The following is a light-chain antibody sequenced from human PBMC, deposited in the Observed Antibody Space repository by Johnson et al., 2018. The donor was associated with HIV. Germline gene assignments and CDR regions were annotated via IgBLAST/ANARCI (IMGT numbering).Light chain of an antibody. V-gene: IGLV1-51*01. J-gene: IGLJ1*01. Sequence: HSVLTQPPSVYAAPGQKVTISCSGSSSNIGRNYVSWYQQLPGTATKLLIFDNNKRPSGIPDRFSASKSGTSATLGITGLQTGDEADYYCGTWDSSLSAYVFGTGTKVTVL. CDR2: DNN. CDR1: SSNIGRNY. CDR3: GTWDSSLSAYV.